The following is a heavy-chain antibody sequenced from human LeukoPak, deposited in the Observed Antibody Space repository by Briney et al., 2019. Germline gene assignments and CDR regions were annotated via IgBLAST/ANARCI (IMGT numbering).Heavy chain of an antibody. D-gene: IGHD3-10*01. J-gene: IGHJ4*02. Sequence: ASVKVSCKASGYTFTGYYMHWVRQAPGQGLEWMGWINPNSGGTNYAQKFQGRVTMTRDTSISTAYMELSRLRSDDTAVYYCARGFYGSGSYYKVSYFDYWGQGTLVTVSS. CDR3: ARGFYGSGSYYKVSYFDY. CDR2: INPNSGGT. V-gene: IGHV1-2*02. CDR1: GYTFTGYY.